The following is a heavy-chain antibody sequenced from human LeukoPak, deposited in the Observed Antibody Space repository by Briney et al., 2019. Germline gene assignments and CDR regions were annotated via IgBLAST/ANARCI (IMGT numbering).Heavy chain of an antibody. D-gene: IGHD3-10*01. CDR3: AREYGSGSYTGIDY. J-gene: IGHJ4*02. CDR1: GYTFINYG. Sequence: GASVRVSCRASGYTFINYGITWVRQAPGQGLEWMGWISAYNSAYNGNTHYAQKLQGRVTMTTDTSTNTGYMELRSLRSDDTAVYYCAREYGSGSYTGIDYWGQGTLVTVSS. V-gene: IGHV1-18*01. CDR2: ISAYNSAYNGNT.